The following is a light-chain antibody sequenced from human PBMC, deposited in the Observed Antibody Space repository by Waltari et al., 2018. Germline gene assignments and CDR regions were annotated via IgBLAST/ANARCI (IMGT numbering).Light chain of an antibody. Sequence: DIQMTQSPSTLSASGGDRVTITCRASQSMSSWLAWYQQKPGKAPKLLIYEASSWEGGVPSRFSGSGARTEFALTISRLQLDDVATYYCHQSETFGQGTKVEIK. J-gene: IGKJ1*01. CDR1: QSMSSW. CDR3: HQSET. V-gene: IGKV1-5*01. CDR2: EAS.